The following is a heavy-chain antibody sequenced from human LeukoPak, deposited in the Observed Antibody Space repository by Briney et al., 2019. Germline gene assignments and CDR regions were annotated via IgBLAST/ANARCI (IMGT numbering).Heavy chain of an antibody. V-gene: IGHV1-24*01. CDR3: ATAMVRGVIGPPFDY. D-gene: IGHD3-10*01. Sequence: GASVKVTCKVSGYTLTELSMHWVRQAPGKGLEWMGGFDPEDGETIYAQKFQGRVTMTEDTSTDTAYMELSSLRSEDTAVYYCATAMVRGVIGPPFDYWGQGTLVTVSS. CDR2: FDPEDGET. J-gene: IGHJ4*02. CDR1: GYTLTELS.